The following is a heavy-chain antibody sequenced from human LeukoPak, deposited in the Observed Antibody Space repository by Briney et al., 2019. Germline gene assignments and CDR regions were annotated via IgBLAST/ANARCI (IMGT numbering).Heavy chain of an antibody. Sequence: GGSLRLSCTGSGFTFGDFAMSWVRQAPGKGLEWVSAITGGGSSTFYADSVNGRFAISRDNSKNTLYLQMNSLRAEDTAVYYCANSATGVTRAFDIWGQGTMVTVSS. CDR1: GFTFGDFA. D-gene: IGHD2-8*01. CDR2: ITGGGSST. V-gene: IGHV3-23*01. J-gene: IGHJ3*02. CDR3: ANSATGVTRAFDI.